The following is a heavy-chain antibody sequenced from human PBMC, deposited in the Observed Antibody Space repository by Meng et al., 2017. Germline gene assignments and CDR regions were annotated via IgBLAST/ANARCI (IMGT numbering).Heavy chain of an antibody. CDR3: ARQYSSSWYWFNP. CDR2: MNPNSGNT. D-gene: IGHD6-13*01. CDR1: GYTFTSYD. V-gene: IGHV1-8*01. Sequence: VLRFPSGAKAKEPGAFGNGSCKSSGYTFTSYDINWVRKAPGQGLEWMGWMNPNSGNTGYAQKFQGRVTMTRNTSISTAYMELSSLRSEDTAVYYCARQYSSSWYWFNPWGQGTLVTVSS. J-gene: IGHJ5*02.